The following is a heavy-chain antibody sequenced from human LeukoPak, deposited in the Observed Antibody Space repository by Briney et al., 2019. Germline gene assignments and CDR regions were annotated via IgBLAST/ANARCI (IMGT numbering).Heavy chain of an antibody. D-gene: IGHD5-12*01. CDR3: ARDRGGYDYFNWFDP. V-gene: IGHV1-2*02. CDR1: GYTFTGYY. CDR2: INPNSGGT. J-gene: IGHJ5*02. Sequence: GASVTVSFKASGYTFTGYYMHWVRQAPGQGLEWMGWINPNSGGTNYAQKFQGRVTMTRDTSISTAYMELSRLRSDDTAVYYCARDRGGYDYFNWFDPWGQGTLVTVSS.